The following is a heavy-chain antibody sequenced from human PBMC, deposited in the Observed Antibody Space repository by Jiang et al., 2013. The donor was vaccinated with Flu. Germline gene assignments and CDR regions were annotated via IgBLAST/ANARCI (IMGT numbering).Heavy chain of an antibody. D-gene: IGHD3-10*01. J-gene: IGHJ4*02. CDR2: INPNSGGT. Sequence: GAEVKKPGASVKVSCKASGYTFTGYYMHWVRQAPGQGLEWMGWINPNSGGTNYAQKFQGWVTMTRDTSISTAYMELSRLRSDDTAVYYCARGPSYGSGSYYNVWGQGTLVTVSS. CDR3: ARGPSYGSGSYYNV. V-gene: IGHV1-2*04. CDR1: GYTFTGYY.